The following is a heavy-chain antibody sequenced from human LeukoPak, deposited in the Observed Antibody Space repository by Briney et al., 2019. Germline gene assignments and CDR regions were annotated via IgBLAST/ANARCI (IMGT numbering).Heavy chain of an antibody. J-gene: IGHJ4*02. CDR1: GGSFSGYY. CDR3: ARGRGGNSGDN. CDR2: INHSGST. V-gene: IGHV4-34*01. D-gene: IGHD4-23*01. Sequence: SETLSLTCAVYGGSFSGYYWSWIRQPPGKGLEWIGEINHSGSTNFNPSLKSRVTISLDTSKNQFSLTLSSLTAADTAVYYCARGRGGNSGDNWGQGTLVTVSS.